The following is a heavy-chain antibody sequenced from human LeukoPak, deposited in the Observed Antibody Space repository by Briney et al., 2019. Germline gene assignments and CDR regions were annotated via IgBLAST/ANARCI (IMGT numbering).Heavy chain of an antibody. V-gene: IGHV3-30*03. J-gene: IGHJ4*02. Sequence: VGSLRLSCAASGSTFSSYGMHWVRQAPGKGLEWVAVISYDGSNKYYADSVKGRFTISRDDSKNTLYLQMNSLKAEDTAVYYCARPDYGASGDYWGQGTLVTVSS. CDR3: ARPDYGASGDY. CDR1: GSTFSSYG. CDR2: ISYDGSNK. D-gene: IGHD4-17*01.